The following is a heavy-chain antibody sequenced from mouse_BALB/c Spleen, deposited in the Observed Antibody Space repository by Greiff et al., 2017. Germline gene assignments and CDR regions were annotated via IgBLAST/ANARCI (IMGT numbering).Heavy chain of an antibody. CDR1: GFTFSSFG. CDR2: ISSGSSTI. V-gene: IGHV5-17*02. CDR3: ARGLLRLPYAMDY. Sequence: DVKLVESGGGLVQPGGSRKLSCAASGFTFSSFGMHWVRQAPEKGLEWVAYISSGSSTIYYADTVKGRFTISRDNPKNTLFLQMTSLRSEDTSMYYCARGLLRLPYAMDYWGQGTSVTVSS. J-gene: IGHJ4*01. D-gene: IGHD1-2*01.